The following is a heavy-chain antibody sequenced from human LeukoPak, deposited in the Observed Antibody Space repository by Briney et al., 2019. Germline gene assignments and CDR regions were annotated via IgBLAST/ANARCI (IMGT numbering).Heavy chain of an antibody. V-gene: IGHV3-23*01. CDR2: ITGSGAST. CDR3: AKVVTRGWYVGDY. CDR1: GFTFRTYA. Sequence: PGGSLRLSCAASGFTFRTYAMSWVRQAPGKGLEWVSAITGSGASTYYADSVKGRFTISRDNSKNTLYLQMNSLRAEDTAVYYCAKVVTRGWYVGDYWGQGTLVTVSS. D-gene: IGHD6-19*01. J-gene: IGHJ4*02.